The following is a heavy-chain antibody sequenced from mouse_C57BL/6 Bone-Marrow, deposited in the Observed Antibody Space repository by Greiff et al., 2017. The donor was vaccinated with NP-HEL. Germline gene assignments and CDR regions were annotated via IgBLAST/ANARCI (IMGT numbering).Heavy chain of an antibody. CDR3: ARHYYCSSWFAY. D-gene: IGHD1-1*01. CDR2: ISSGGSYT. V-gene: IGHV5-6*02. J-gene: IGHJ3*01. CDR1: GFTFSSYG. Sequence: EVKLVESGGDLVKPGGSLKLSCAASGFTFSSYGMSWVRPTPDKRLEWVATISSGGSYTYYPDSVTGRFTISRDNAKNTLYLQMSSLKSEDTAMYYCARHYYCSSWFAYWGQGTLVTVSA.